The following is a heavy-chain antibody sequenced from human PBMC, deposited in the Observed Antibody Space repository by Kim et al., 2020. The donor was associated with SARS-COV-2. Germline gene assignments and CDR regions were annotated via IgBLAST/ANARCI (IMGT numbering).Heavy chain of an antibody. V-gene: IGHV1-8*01. J-gene: IGHJ6*02. CDR2: MNPNSGNT. CDR1: GYTFTSYD. D-gene: IGHD3-3*01. CDR3: ARRELDFWSGYFPSYYYYGMDV. Sequence: ASVKVSCKASGYTFTSYDINWVRQATGQGLEWMGWMNPNSGNTGYAQKFQGRVTMTRNTSISTAYMELSSLRSEDTAVYYCARRELDFWSGYFPSYYYYGMDVWGQGPTVTVSS.